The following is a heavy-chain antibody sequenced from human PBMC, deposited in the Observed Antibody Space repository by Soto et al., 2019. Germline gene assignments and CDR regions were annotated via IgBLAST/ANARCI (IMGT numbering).Heavy chain of an antibody. CDR1: GFTFSSDW. V-gene: IGHV3-7*01. D-gene: IGHD3-16*02. Sequence: PGGARRHCYAASGFTFSSDWMSWVRQALGKGLEWVANIKQDGSEIYYVDSVKGRFAISRDNAKNSLYLQMNSLRAEDTAVYYCARDQPTFGGVIGFFDYWGQGT. CDR3: ARDQPTFGGVIGFFDY. J-gene: IGHJ4*02. CDR2: IKQDGSEI.